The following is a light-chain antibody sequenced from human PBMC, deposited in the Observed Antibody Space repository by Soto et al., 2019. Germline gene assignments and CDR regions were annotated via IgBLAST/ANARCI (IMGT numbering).Light chain of an antibody. CDR3: QQYGTSPSWT. V-gene: IGKV3-20*01. Sequence: EIVLPQSPGTLSLSPGERATLSCRAIQTISDSYVAWYQQKPGQAPRLLIYRASRRATGIPDRFTGSGSGTDFSLTISRLEPEDFAVYYCQQYGTSPSWTFGQGTKVDI. CDR1: QTISDSY. CDR2: RAS. J-gene: IGKJ1*01.